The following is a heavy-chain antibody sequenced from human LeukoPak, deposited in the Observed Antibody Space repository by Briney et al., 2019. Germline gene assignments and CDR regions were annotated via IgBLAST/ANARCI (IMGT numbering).Heavy chain of an antibody. Sequence: GGSLRLSCVGSGFTSIAYALTWARQAPGKGLEWVASINPEGSEKYSADSVKGRFTISRDNAKNSLYLQMDSLRVEDTAFYYCARDLAYSRLDYWGQGMLVTVSS. CDR1: GFTSIAYA. J-gene: IGHJ4*02. CDR3: ARDLAYSRLDY. CDR2: INPEGSEK. D-gene: IGHD5-18*01. V-gene: IGHV3-7*01.